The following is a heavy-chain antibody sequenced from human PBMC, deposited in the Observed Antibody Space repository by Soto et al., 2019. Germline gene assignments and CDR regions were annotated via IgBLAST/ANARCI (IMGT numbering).Heavy chain of an antibody. J-gene: IGHJ4*02. CDR1: GYTFTGYY. V-gene: IGHV1-2*02. CDR3: ASSLVVVAAINDY. D-gene: IGHD2-15*01. Sequence: GASVKVSCKASGYTFTGYYMHWVRQAPGQGLEWMGWINPNCGGTNYAQKFQGRVTITADESTSTAYMELSSLRSEDTAVYYCASSLVVVAAINDYWGQGTLVTVSS. CDR2: INPNCGGT.